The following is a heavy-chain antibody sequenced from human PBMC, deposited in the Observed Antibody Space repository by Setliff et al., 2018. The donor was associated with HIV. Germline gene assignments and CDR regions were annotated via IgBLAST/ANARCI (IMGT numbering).Heavy chain of an antibody. Sequence: HPGGSLRLSCAASGFTFSSYEMSWVRQAPGKGLEWVSYISSSGSTVYYADSAKGRFTISRDNAKNSLYLQMNSLRAEDTAVYYCAILDVDTTMVIYYGMDVWGQGTTVTVSS. D-gene: IGHD5-18*01. J-gene: IGHJ6*02. CDR3: AILDVDTTMVIYYGMDV. V-gene: IGHV3-48*03. CDR1: GFTFSSYE. CDR2: ISSSGSTV.